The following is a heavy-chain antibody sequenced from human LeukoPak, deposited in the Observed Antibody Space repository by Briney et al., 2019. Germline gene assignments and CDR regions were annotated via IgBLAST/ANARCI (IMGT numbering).Heavy chain of an antibody. CDR1: GYTFSSYG. J-gene: IGHJ5*02. CDR2: ISIYRGHT. Sequence: ASVKVSCKASGYTFSSYGISWVRQAPGQGLEWMGWISIYRGHTNYAQKFQGRVTMTTDTSTSTAYMELRSLRSDDTAVYYCXXXXXTWFDPWGQGTLVSVSS. CDR3: XXXXXTWFDP. V-gene: IGHV1-18*01.